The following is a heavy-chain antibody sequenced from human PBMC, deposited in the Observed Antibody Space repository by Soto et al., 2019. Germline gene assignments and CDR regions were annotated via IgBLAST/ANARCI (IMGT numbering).Heavy chain of an antibody. CDR3: AKEGGYYGSGSYSVGENYYGMDV. D-gene: IGHD3-10*01. J-gene: IGHJ6*02. V-gene: IGHV3-30*18. CDR1: GFTFSSYG. CDR2: ISYDGSNK. Sequence: GESLKISCSASGFTFSSYGMHWVRQAPGKGLEWVAVISYDGSNKYYADSVKGRFTISRDNSKNTLYLQMNSLRAEDTAVYYCAKEGGYYGSGSYSVGENYYGMDVWGQGTTVTVSS.